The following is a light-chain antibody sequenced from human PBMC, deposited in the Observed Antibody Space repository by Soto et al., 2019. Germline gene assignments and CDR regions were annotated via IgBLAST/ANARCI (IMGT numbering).Light chain of an antibody. V-gene: IGKV1-5*01. CDR3: QQYTNTNNPWM. CDR1: QSISRL. J-gene: IGKJ1*01. Sequence: DIQMTQSPSTLSASVGDRVTITCRASQSISRLLAWYQQKPGKAPKFLIYDASSLESGVPSRFSGSGSGTEFTLIISGLQPDDSATYYCQQYTNTNNPWMFGQGTKVDI. CDR2: DAS.